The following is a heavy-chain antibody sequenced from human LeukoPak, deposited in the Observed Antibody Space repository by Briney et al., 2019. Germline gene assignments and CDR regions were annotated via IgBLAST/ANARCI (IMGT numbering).Heavy chain of an antibody. CDR2: ISSSSSYI. CDR1: GFTFDDYA. V-gene: IGHV3-21*01. D-gene: IGHD6-19*01. CDR3: ASTREQWLDFDY. Sequence: GGSLRLSCAASGFTFDDYAMHWVRQAPGKGLEWVSSISSSSSYIYYADSVKGRFTISRDNAKNSLYLQMNSLRAEDTAVYYCASTREQWLDFDYWGQGTLVTVSS. J-gene: IGHJ4*02.